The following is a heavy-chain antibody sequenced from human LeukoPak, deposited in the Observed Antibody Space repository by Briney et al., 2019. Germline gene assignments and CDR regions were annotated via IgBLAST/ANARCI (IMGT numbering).Heavy chain of an antibody. CDR1: GYSFTSYG. CDR2: ISTYNANT. J-gene: IGHJ4*02. V-gene: IGHV1-18*01. D-gene: IGHD2-8*01. CDR3: AREECSIGVCYPSGY. Sequence: EASVKVSCKASGYSFTSYGISWVRQAPGQGLEWMGWISTYNANTNYALKLQGRVTLATDTSTNTAYMELKSLRSDDTAVYYCAREECSIGVCYPSGYWGQGTLVTVSS.